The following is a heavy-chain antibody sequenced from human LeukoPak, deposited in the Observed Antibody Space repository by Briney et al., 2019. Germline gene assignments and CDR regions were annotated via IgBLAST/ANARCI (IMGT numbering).Heavy chain of an antibody. CDR3: ARDSYYGGTQYY. CDR2: ISTSGGTI. Sequence: LAGGSLRLSCAASGFLLSSYEMNWVRQAPGKGLEWVSYISTSGGTIYYADSVKGRFTMSRDNAKNSLYLQMNSLRAEDTAVYYCARDSYYGGTQYYWGQGDLVTVS. D-gene: IGHD4-23*01. V-gene: IGHV3-48*03. J-gene: IGHJ4*02. CDR1: GFLLSSYE.